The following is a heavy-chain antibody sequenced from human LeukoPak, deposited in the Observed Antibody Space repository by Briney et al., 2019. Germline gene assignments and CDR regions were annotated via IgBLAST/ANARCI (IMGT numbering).Heavy chain of an antibody. CDR2: ISGSGGST. V-gene: IGHV3-23*01. CDR3: AKGWVTDRNYFDY. J-gene: IGHJ4*02. Sequence: PGGSLRPSCAASGFTFSAYPMSWVRQAPGKGLEWVSTISGSGGSTYSADSVKGRFTISRDNSKNTLYLQMNSLRAEDTAVYCAKGWVTDRNYFDYWGQGTLVTVSS. D-gene: IGHD5-18*01. CDR1: GFTFSAYP.